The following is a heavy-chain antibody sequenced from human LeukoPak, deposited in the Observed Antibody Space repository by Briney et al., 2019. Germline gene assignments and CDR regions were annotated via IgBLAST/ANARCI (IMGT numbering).Heavy chain of an antibody. J-gene: IGHJ4*02. Sequence: SETLSLTCGVSGGSISNTNWWTWVRQPPGKGLEWIGEVNLQGSTNYNPSLKSRVAISVDKSENHISLTLSSVTAADTAVYYCARGPLLDYDGGGYYYFDYWGQGTLVTVSS. CDR3: ARGPLLDYDGGGYYYFDY. D-gene: IGHD3-22*01. CDR1: GGSISNTNW. V-gene: IGHV4-4*02. CDR2: VNLQGST.